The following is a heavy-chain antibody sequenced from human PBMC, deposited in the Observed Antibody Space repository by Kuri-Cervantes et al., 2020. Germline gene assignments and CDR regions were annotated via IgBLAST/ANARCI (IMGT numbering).Heavy chain of an antibody. Sequence: SQTLSLTCAVSGYSISSGYYWGWIRQPPRTGLEWIGSSYNSGSTNYNPSLKSRVTISVDTSKNHISLKLWSVTAADTAVYYCARRHTELHLGELYWFDPWGQGTLVTVSS. CDR1: GYSISSGYY. J-gene: IGHJ5*02. CDR2: SYNSGST. V-gene: IGHV4-38-2*01. D-gene: IGHD3-16*01. CDR3: ARRHTELHLGELYWFDP.